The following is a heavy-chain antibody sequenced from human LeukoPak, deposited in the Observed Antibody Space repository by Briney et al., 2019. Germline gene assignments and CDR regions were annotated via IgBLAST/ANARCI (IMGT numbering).Heavy chain of an antibody. CDR1: GGSISSGDYY. CDR3: TRGPRIVVVVAATHYWFDP. J-gene: IGHJ5*02. Sequence: SETLSHTCTVSGGSISSGDYYWSWIRQPPGKGLEWIGYIYYSGRTYYNPSLKSRVTISVDTSKNQFSLKLSSVTAADTPVYYCTRGPRIVVVVAATHYWFDPWGQGTLVTVSS. V-gene: IGHV4-30-4*01. D-gene: IGHD2-15*01. CDR2: IYYSGRT.